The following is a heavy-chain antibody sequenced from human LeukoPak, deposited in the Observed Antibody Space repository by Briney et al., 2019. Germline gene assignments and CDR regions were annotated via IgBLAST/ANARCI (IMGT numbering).Heavy chain of an antibody. J-gene: IGHJ6*03. CDR2: ISAYNGNT. CDR3: ARAQTPNHDFWSGWSYYYYYSMDV. V-gene: IGHV1-18*01. CDR1: GYTFTRYG. D-gene: IGHD3-3*01. Sequence: GASVKVSCKASGYTFTRYGISWVRQAPGQGLEWMGWISAYNGNTNYAQEPQSRVTMTTDTSTSTAYMELTSLRSDDTAVYYRARAQTPNHDFWSGWSYYYYYSMDVWGKGTTVAASS.